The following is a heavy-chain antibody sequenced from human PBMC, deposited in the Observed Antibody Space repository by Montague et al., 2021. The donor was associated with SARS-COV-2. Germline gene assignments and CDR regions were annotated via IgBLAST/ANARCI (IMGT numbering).Heavy chain of an antibody. CDR3: TRGGWELQGFDY. V-gene: IGHV4-59*01. J-gene: IGHJ4*02. Sequence: SETLSLTCTVSGGSISSYYWSWIRQPPGKGLEWIGCIYYSGSTYYSPSLKSRVSISVDTSKNQFSLKLTSVTAADTAVYYCTRGGWELQGFDYWGQGTRVIVSS. CDR2: IYYSGST. D-gene: IGHD1-26*01. CDR1: GGSISSYY.